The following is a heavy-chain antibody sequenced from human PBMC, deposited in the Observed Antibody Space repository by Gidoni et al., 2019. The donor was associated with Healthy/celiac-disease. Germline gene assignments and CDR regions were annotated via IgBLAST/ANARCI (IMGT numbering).Heavy chain of an antibody. J-gene: IGHJ4*02. CDR2: ISYDGSNK. Sequence: QVQLVESGGGVVQPGRSLRLSCAASGFTFSSYGMHWVRQAPGKGLEWVAVISYDGSNKYYADSVKGRFTISRDNSKNTLYLQMNSLRAEDTAVYYCAKDGYLIPNVLRFLEWSFDYWGQGTLVTVSS. CDR1: GFTFSSYG. D-gene: IGHD3-3*01. V-gene: IGHV3-30*18. CDR3: AKDGYLIPNVLRFLEWSFDY.